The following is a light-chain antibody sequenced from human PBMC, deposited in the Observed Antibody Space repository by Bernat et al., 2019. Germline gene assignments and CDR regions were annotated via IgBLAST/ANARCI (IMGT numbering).Light chain of an antibody. V-gene: IGKV1-9*01. CDR1: QVIGTY. CDR3: QQLNSYPIT. J-gene: IGKJ5*01. Sequence: DIQLTQSPPFLSASVGDRVTITCRASQVIGTYLALYQQKPGKAPNLLIYGASTLQTGVPSRFSGSGSGTEFTLTISSLRPEDFATYHCQQLNSYPITFGQGTRLEIK. CDR2: GAS.